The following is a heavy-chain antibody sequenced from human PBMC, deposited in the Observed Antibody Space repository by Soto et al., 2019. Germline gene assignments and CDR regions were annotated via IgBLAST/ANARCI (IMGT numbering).Heavy chain of an antibody. D-gene: IGHD3-9*01. V-gene: IGHV3-66*01. CDR2: IYSGGST. Sequence: GGSLRLSCAASGFTVSSNYMSWVRQAPGKGLEWVSVIYSGGSTYYADSVKGRFTISRDNSKNTLYLQMNSLRAEDTAVYYCARGEHYDILTGYYRDYWGQGTLVTVSS. CDR3: ARGEHYDILTGYYRDY. CDR1: GFTVSSNY. J-gene: IGHJ4*02.